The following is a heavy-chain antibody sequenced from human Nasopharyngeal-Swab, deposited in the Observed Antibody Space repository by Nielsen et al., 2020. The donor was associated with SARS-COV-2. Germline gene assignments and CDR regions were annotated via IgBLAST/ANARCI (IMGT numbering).Heavy chain of an antibody. J-gene: IGHJ3*02. D-gene: IGHD3-22*01. CDR3: AKDGAYDTMIVVVIKGPAFDI. CDR1: GFTFSSYG. CDR2: IRYDGSNK. Sequence: GGSLRLSCAASGFTFSSYGMHWVRQAPGKGLEWVAFIRYDGSNKYYADSVKGRFTISRDNSKNTLYLQMNSLRAEDTVVYYCAKDGAYDTMIVVVIKGPAFDIWGQGTMVTVSS. V-gene: IGHV3-30*02.